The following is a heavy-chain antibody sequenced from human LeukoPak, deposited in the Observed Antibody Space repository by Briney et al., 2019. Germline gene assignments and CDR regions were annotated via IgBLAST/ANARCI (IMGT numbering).Heavy chain of an antibody. J-gene: IGHJ4*02. Sequence: GGSLRLSCAVSGLIFRSYWMSWVRQAPGKGLEWVANIYQDGSEKYFVDSVKGRFTISRDNAKNSLHLQMNTLRAEDTAVYYCARERDGRFFDYWGQGTLVTVSS. CDR2: IYQDGSEK. CDR3: ARERDGRFFDY. D-gene: IGHD5-24*01. V-gene: IGHV3-7*01. CDR1: GLIFRSYW.